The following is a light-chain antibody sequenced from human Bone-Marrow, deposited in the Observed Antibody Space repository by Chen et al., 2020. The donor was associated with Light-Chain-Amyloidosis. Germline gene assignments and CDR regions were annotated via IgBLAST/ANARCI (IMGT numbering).Light chain of an antibody. CDR2: DDN. CDR3: CSYAGSSTWV. CDR1: SSDVGSYNL. V-gene: IGLV2-23*01. Sequence: QSALTQPASVSGSPGQSITISCTGTSSDVGSYNLVSWYQQHPDKAPKLMIYDDNKRPSGVSNRFSGSKSGNTASLTISGLQAGDEADYYCCSYAGSSTWVFGGGTKLTVL. J-gene: IGLJ3*02.